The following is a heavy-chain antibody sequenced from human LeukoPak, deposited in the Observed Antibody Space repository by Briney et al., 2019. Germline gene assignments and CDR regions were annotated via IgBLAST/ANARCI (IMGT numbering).Heavy chain of an antibody. Sequence: SSETLALTCTVSGVSISSYYWSWIRQPPGKGLEWIGYIYYSGSTNYNPSLKGRVTISVDTSKNQFSLKLSSVTAADTAVYYCARVAVAAREYFDYWGQGTLVTASS. CDR2: IYYSGST. CDR3: ARVAVAAREYFDY. V-gene: IGHV4-59*01. D-gene: IGHD6-19*01. J-gene: IGHJ4*02. CDR1: GVSISSYY.